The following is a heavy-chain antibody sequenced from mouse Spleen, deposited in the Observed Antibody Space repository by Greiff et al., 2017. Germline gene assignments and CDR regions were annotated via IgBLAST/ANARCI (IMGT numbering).Heavy chain of an antibody. J-gene: IGHJ2*01. CDR2: IYPGSGST. Sequence: LKQPGSELVRPGASVKLSCKASGYTFTSYWMHWVKQRPGQGLEWIGNIYPGSGSTNYDEKFKSKATLTVDTSSSTAYMQLSSLTSEDSAVYYCTRNWDYFDYWGQGTTLTVSS. CDR3: TRNWDYFDY. D-gene: IGHD4-1*01. CDR1: GYTFTSYW. V-gene: IGHV1S22*01.